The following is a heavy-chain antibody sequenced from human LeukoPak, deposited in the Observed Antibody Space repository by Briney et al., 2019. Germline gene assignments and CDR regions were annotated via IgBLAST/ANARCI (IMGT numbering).Heavy chain of an antibody. D-gene: IGHD2-2*01. J-gene: IGHJ4*02. CDR3: ARTRRYCSSTSCYGPHYFDY. V-gene: IGHV3-23*01. CDR2: ISGSGDKT. CDR1: GFTFSSYA. Sequence: GGSLRLSCAASGFTFSSYAMSWVRQAPGKGLEWVSGISGSGDKTYYADSVKGRFTISRDNAKNSLYLQMNSLRAEDTAVYYCARTRRYCSSTSCYGPHYFDYWGQGTLVTVSS.